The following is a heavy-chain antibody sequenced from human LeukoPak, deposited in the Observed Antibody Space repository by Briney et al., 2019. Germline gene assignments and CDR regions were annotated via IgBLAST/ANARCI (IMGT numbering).Heavy chain of an antibody. CDR2: IYYSGST. CDR3: ARAPRGSYYPFDY. J-gene: IGHJ4*02. CDR1: GGSISSYY. Sequence: SETLSLTCTVSGGSISSYYWSWIRQPPGKGLEWIGYIYYSGSTNYNPSLKSRVTISVDTSKNQFSLKLSSVTAADTAVYYCARAPRGSYYPFDYRGQGTLVTVSS. D-gene: IGHD1-26*01. V-gene: IGHV4-59*01.